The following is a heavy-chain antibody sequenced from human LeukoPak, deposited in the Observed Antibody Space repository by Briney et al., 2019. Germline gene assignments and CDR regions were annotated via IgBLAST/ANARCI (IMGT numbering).Heavy chain of an antibody. CDR2: IYTGGNT. Sequence: GGSLRLPCAASGFTVDSNYLSWVRQAPGKGLEWVSTIYTGGNTYYAASVKGRFTISRDFSKNTVFLHMNSLRAEDTAMYYCARGDDSGYYDYFDYWGQGALVTVSS. CDR3: ARGDDSGYYDYFDY. CDR1: GFTVDSNY. J-gene: IGHJ4*02. D-gene: IGHD3-22*01. V-gene: IGHV3-53*01.